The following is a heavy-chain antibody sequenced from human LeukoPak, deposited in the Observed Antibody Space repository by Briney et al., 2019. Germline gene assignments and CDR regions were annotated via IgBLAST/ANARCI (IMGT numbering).Heavy chain of an antibody. CDR3: ARDSVADYYDSSGYSARNNWFDP. V-gene: IGHV4-38-2*02. CDR2: IYHSGGT. CDR1: GYSISSGYY. D-gene: IGHD3-22*01. J-gene: IGHJ5*02. Sequence: SETLSLTCTVSGYSISSGYYWGWIRRPPGKGLEGFGSIYHSGGTDYNPSLKSRVTISVDTSNNQFSLKLSSVTAADTAVYYCARDSVADYYDSSGYSARNNWFDPWGQGTLVTVSS.